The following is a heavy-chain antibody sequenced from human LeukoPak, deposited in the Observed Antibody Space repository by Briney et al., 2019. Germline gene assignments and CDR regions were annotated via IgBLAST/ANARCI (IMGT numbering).Heavy chain of an antibody. CDR3: ARGRFYSYTYYFDY. Sequence: PGGSLRLSCAASGFTFNTYEMNWVRQSPGKGLEWVSYISSSGNTIHYTDSVKGRFSISRNNAKNSLYLQMDSLKAEDTAVYYCARGRFYSYTYYFDYWGQGTLVTVSS. V-gene: IGHV3-48*03. D-gene: IGHD5-18*01. CDR2: ISSSGNTI. J-gene: IGHJ4*02. CDR1: GFTFNTYE.